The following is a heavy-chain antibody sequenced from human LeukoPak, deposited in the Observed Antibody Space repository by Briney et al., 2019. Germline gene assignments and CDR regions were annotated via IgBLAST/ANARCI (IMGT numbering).Heavy chain of an antibody. J-gene: IGHJ4*02. CDR1: GRSFSGYY. V-gene: IGHV4-34*01. Sequence: PSETLSLTCAVDGRSFSGYYWSLIRQPPGKGLEWIGEINHSGSTNYNPSLKSRVTISVDTSKNQFSLKLSSVTAADTAVYYCARARRTSGYSSGWYSFWGQGTLVTVSS. D-gene: IGHD6-19*01. CDR3: ARARRTSGYSSGWYSF. CDR2: INHSGST.